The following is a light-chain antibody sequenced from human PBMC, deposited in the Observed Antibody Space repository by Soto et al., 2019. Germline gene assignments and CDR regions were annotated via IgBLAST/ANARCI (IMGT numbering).Light chain of an antibody. CDR2: GAS. V-gene: IGKV3-20*01. Sequence: EVLLTQSPAILSVSPGERATLSCRASQGIGSTLAWYQQKPGQAPRLLIYGASNRATGIPDRFSGSGSGTDFTLTISRLEPEDFAVYYCQQYGSSGTFGQGTKVDIK. CDR1: QGIGST. CDR3: QQYGSSGT. J-gene: IGKJ1*01.